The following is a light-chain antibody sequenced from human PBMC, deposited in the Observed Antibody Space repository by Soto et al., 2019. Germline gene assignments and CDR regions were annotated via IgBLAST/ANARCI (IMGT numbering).Light chain of an antibody. CDR1: QSVSRK. Sequence: ETVMTQSPATLSPSPGERATLSCRATQSVSRKLVWYQQKPGQAPRFLIYGASTRATGIPSRFRGSVSGTEFTLTIDSLQSEDFAVYYCQQYGDWPPAFGGGTKVEIK. V-gene: IGKV3-15*01. J-gene: IGKJ4*01. CDR3: QQYGDWPPA. CDR2: GAS.